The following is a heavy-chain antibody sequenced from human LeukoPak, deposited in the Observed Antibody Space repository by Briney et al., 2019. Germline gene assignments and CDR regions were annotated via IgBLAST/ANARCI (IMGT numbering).Heavy chain of an antibody. V-gene: IGHV3-30-3*01. J-gene: IGHJ4*02. CDR3: ARVLKGPYSSSWYRGWAFDY. D-gene: IGHD6-13*01. Sequence: PGGSLRLSCAASGFTFSSYAMHWVRQAPGKGLEWVAVISYDGSNKYYADSVKGRFTISRDNSKNTLYLQMNSLRAEDTAVYYCARVLKGPYSSSWYRGWAFDYWGQGTLVTVSS. CDR2: ISYDGSNK. CDR1: GFTFSSYA.